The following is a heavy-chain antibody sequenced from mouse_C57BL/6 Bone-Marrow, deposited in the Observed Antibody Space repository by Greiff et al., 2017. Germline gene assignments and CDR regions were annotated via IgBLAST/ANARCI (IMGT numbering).Heavy chain of an antibody. V-gene: IGHV1-69*01. J-gene: IGHJ2*01. CDR1: GYTFTSYW. D-gene: IGHD2-1*01. CDR2: IDPSDSSS. Sequence: QVQLQQSGAELVMPGASVKLSCKASGYTFTSYWMHWVKQRPGKGLEWIGEIDPSDSSSNYNQTFKGKSTLTVDKSSSTAYMQLSRLTSEDSAVYYCAREGIYYGDDGGQGTTLTVSS. CDR3: AREGIYYGDD.